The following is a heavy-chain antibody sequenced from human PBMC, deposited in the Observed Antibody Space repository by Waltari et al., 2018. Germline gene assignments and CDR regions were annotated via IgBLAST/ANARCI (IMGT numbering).Heavy chain of an antibody. CDR1: GFPFSSFV. V-gene: IGHV3-30*03. D-gene: IGHD3-10*01. CDR3: ARVVSGAFDM. J-gene: IGHJ3*02. CDR2: ITYDGDNE. Sequence: QVQLVESGGGAVQPGRSLRRSCAASGFPFSSFVMHWLRQAPGKGLEWVAVITYDGDNENYVDSVKGRFTISRDNSKNTLFLQMNSLRVEDAAVYYCARVVSGAFDMWGQGTMVIVSS.